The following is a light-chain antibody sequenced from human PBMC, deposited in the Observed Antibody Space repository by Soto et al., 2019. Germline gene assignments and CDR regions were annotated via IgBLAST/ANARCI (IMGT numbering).Light chain of an antibody. J-gene: IGLJ2*01. CDR2: RNN. Sequence: QSVLTQPPSASGTPGQRVTISCSGSSSNIGSNHVYWYQQVPGTAPKLLIYRNNQRPSRVPDRFSGSKSGTSASLAISGVRSEDEADYYCAGWDDSLSGVVFGGGTKLTVL. V-gene: IGLV1-47*01. CDR1: SSNIGSNH. CDR3: AGWDDSLSGVV.